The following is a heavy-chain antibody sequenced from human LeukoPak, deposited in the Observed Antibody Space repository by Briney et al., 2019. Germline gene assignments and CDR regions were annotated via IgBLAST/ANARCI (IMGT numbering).Heavy chain of an antibody. D-gene: IGHD3-3*01. J-gene: IGHJ6*02. V-gene: IGHV3-33*01. CDR3: ARDGALTIFGVVMDV. CDR1: GFTFSSYG. Sequence: GRSLRLSCAASGFTFSSYGMHWVRQAPGKGLEWMAVIWYDGSNKYYADSVKGRFTISRDNSKNTLYLQMNSLRAEDTAVYYCARDGALTIFGVVMDVWGQGTTVTVSS. CDR2: IWYDGSNK.